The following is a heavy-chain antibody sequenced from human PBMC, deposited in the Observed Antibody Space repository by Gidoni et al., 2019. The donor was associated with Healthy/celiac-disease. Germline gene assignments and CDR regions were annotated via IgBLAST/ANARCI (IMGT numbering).Heavy chain of an antibody. J-gene: IGHJ4*02. Sequence: EVQLVESGGGVVKPGGSLRRSCAASGFTFSSYWMSWGRQAPGKGLEWVANRKQAGSETYYVDSGKCRFTISRDNAKNSLYLQMNSLRAEDTAVYYCARDGTVVQGVLWGQGTLVTVSS. V-gene: IGHV3-7*01. CDR1: GFTFSSYW. CDR2: RKQAGSET. CDR3: ARDGTVVQGVL. D-gene: IGHD3-10*01.